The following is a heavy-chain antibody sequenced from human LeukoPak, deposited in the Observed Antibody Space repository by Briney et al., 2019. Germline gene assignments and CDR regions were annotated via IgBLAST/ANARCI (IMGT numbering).Heavy chain of an antibody. J-gene: IGHJ4*02. V-gene: IGHV3-9*01. CDR3: AKGAIVVVIPTYFDY. Sequence: GGSLRLYCAASGFTFDDYAMHWVRQAPGKGLEWVSGISWNSGSIGYADSVKGRFTISRDNAKNSLYLQMNSLRAEDTALYYCAKGAIVVVIPTYFDYWGQGTLVTVSS. D-gene: IGHD3-22*01. CDR1: GFTFDDYA. CDR2: ISWNSGSI.